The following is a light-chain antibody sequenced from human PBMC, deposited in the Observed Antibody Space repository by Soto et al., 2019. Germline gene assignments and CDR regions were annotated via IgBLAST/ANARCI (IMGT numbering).Light chain of an antibody. CDR3: TLYTSSSTSYV. Sequence: QSVLTQPPSVSGSPGQSVTISCTGTSSDVGSYNRVSWYQQPPGTAPKLMIYEVSNRPSGVPDRFSGSKSGNTASLTISGLQAEDEADYYCTLYTSSSTSYVFGTGTKLTVL. J-gene: IGLJ1*01. CDR2: EVS. V-gene: IGLV2-18*01. CDR1: SSDVGSYNR.